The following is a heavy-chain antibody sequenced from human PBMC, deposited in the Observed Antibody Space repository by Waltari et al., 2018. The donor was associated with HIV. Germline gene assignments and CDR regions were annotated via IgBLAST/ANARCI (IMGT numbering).Heavy chain of an antibody. J-gene: IGHJ4*02. CDR1: GFTFNTYD. CDR3: VRVRDSSSGWYIFDY. Sequence: EVHLVESGGGLIQPGGSLRLSCAASGFTFNTYDMHWVRQAAGECLQGVSAIGAAGDTYYSDSVKGRFTISRENAKNSLFLQMNSLRAGDTAVYFCVRVRDSSSGWYIFDYWGQGALVTVSS. V-gene: IGHV3-13*04. CDR2: IGAAGDT. D-gene: IGHD6-19*01.